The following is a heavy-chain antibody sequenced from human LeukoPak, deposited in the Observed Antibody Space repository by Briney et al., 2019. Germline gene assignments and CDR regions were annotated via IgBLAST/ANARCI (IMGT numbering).Heavy chain of an antibody. CDR3: ARDKKVVVAATVFDY. CDR1: GFTFSSYW. V-gene: IGHV3-7*01. J-gene: IGHJ4*02. D-gene: IGHD2-15*01. CDR2: IKQDGSEK. Sequence: GGSLRLSCAASGFTFSSYWMTWVRQAPGKGLEWVANIKQDGSEKYYVDSVKGRFTISRDNAKNSLYLQMNSLRAEDTAVYYCARDKKVVVAATVFDYWGQRTLVTVSS.